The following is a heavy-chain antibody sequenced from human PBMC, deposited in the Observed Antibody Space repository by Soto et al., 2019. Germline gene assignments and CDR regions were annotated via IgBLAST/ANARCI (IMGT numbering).Heavy chain of an antibody. CDR2: INHSGST. CDR1: GGSFSGYY. CDR3: ARGRRVRGVIIRDY. Sequence: QVQLQQWGAGLLKPSETLSLTCAVYGGSFSGYYWSWIRQPPGKGLEWIGEINHSGSTNYNPSLKSGVTISVDTSKNQFSLKLRSVTAADTAVYYCARGRRVRGVIIRDYWGRGTLVTVSS. J-gene: IGHJ4*02. V-gene: IGHV4-34*01. D-gene: IGHD3-10*01.